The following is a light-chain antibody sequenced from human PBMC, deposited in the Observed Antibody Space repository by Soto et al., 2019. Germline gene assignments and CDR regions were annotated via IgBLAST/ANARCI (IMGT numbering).Light chain of an antibody. V-gene: IGLV2-23*01. CDR3: CSYVGARTYV. J-gene: IGLJ1*01. Sequence: LTQPGSVSGYPGQSITISCSGSISDVGSSGPVSWYQHHPGQVPKLIIYEGSRRPSGVSSRFSGSKTGNTASLTITGLQAEDEANYYCCSYVGARTYVFGTGTKAPS. CDR1: ISDVGSSGP. CDR2: EGS.